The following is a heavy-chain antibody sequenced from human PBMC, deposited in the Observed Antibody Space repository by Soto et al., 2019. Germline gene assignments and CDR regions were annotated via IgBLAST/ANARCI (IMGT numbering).Heavy chain of an antibody. J-gene: IGHJ4*02. CDR3: ARDTHLVVVVAATRGPFDY. D-gene: IGHD2-15*01. V-gene: IGHV3-21*01. CDR2: ISSSSSYI. Sequence: GGSLRLSCAASGFTFSSYSMNWVRQAPGKGLEWVSSISSSSSYIYYADSVKGRFTISRDNAKNSLYLQMNSLRAEDTAVYYCARDTHLVVVVAATRGPFDYWGQGTLVTVSS. CDR1: GFTFSSYS.